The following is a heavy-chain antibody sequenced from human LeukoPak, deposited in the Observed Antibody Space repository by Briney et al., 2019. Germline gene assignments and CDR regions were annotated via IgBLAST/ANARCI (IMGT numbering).Heavy chain of an antibody. CDR2: INYSGST. D-gene: IGHD1-14*01. V-gene: IGHV4-59*01. CDR1: GGYISSYY. Sequence: PSETLSLTCSVSGGYISSYYWSWIRQPPGKGLEWIGIINYSGSTKYNPSLKSRVSIPVDTSKNQFSLRLTSVTVADTAVYFCARVPNAPKIEPDWFDPWGQGTLVTVSS. J-gene: IGHJ5*02. CDR3: ARVPNAPKIEPDWFDP.